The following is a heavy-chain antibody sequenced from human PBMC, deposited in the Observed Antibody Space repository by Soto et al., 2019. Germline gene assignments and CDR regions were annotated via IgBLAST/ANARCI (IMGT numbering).Heavy chain of an antibody. J-gene: IGHJ5*02. Sequence: GASVKVSCKASGYTFTSYAMHWVRQAPGQRLEWMGWINAGNGNTKYSQKFQGRVTITRDTSASTAYMELSSLRSEDTAVYYCARDKSYDYIWGSYRLLHWFDPWGQGTLVTVSS. CDR2: INAGNGNT. V-gene: IGHV1-3*01. CDR3: ARDKSYDYIWGSYRLLHWFDP. D-gene: IGHD3-16*02. CDR1: GYTFTSYA.